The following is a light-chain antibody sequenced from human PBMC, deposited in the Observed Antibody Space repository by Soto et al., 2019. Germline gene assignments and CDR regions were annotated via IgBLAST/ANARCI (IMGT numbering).Light chain of an antibody. CDR2: DAS. CDR1: QSVTTY. J-gene: IGKJ4*01. V-gene: IGKV3-11*01. Sequence: EIVLTQSPATLSLSPGERATLSCRASQSVTTYLAWYQQKPGQAPRLLIYDASSRATGIPARFSGSGSGTDFTLTISSLEPEDFAFYYCQQRSNWPPTFGGGTKVDIK. CDR3: QQRSNWPPT.